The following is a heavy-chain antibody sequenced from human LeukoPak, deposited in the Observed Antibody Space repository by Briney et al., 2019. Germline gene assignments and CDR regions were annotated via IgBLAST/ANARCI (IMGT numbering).Heavy chain of an antibody. CDR2: ISSDGSNK. J-gene: IGHJ4*02. Sequence: GGSLRLSCAASGFTFSSYWMSWVRQAPGKGLEWVAVISSDGSNKYYADSVKGRFTISRDNSKNTLYLQMNSLRAEVTAVYYCARPYSSTWARSPYYFDYWGQGTLVTVSS. V-gene: IGHV3-30*05. D-gene: IGHD6-13*01. CDR3: ARPYSSTWARSPYYFDY. CDR1: GFTFSSYW.